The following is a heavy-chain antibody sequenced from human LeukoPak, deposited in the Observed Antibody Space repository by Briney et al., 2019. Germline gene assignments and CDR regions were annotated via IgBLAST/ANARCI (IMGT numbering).Heavy chain of an antibody. CDR2: IWYDGNNK. V-gene: IGHV3-33*01. D-gene: IGHD6-13*01. CDR1: GFTFSNYG. Sequence: GGSLRLSCAASGFTFSNYGMHWVRQAPGKGLEWVAHIWYDGNNKYYPDSVKGRFTISRDNSKNTLYLQMNSLRAEDTAVYYCAREYSSTWTSLDYWGQGTLVTVSS. J-gene: IGHJ4*02. CDR3: AREYSSTWTSLDY.